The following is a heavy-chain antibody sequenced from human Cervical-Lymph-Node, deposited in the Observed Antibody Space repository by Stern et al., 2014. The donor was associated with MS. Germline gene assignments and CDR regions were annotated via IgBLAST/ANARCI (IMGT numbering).Heavy chain of an antibody. CDR2: INPSSGSA. Sequence: MQLVESGAEVKKPGASVKVSCKASGYTFTSYYMHWVRQAPGQGLEWMGIINPSSGSASYAQKFQDRVTMTRDTSTSTVYMELSSLRSEDTAVYFCAGGHTFDYWGQGTLVTVSS. CDR3: AGGHTFDY. V-gene: IGHV1-46*01. J-gene: IGHJ4*02. CDR1: GYTFTSYY.